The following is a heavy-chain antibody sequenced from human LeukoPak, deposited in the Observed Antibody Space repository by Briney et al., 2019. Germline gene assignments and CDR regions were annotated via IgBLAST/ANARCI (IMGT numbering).Heavy chain of an antibody. V-gene: IGHV3-33*01. J-gene: IGHJ4*02. CDR1: GFTFSSYG. Sequence: EPGGSLRPSCAASGFTFSSYGMHWVRQAPGKGLEWVAVIWYDGTNKYYADSVKGRFTISRDNSRNTLYLQMNSLSAEDTAVYYCARRDGYDFDYWGQGTLVTVSS. CDR2: IWYDGTNK. D-gene: IGHD5-24*01. CDR3: ARRDGYDFDY.